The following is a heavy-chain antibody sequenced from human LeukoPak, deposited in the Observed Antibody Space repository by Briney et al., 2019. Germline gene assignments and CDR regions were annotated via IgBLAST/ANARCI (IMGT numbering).Heavy chain of an antibody. V-gene: IGHV4-38-2*01. CDR1: GYSISSGYY. CDR3: ANLAVHDY. D-gene: IGHD6-19*01. Sequence: PSETLSLTCAVSGYSISSGYYWGWIRQPPGKGLEWIGSIYHSGSTYYNPSLKSRVTISVDTSKNQFSLKLSSVTAADTAAYYCANLAVHDYWGQGTLVTVSS. CDR2: IYHSGST. J-gene: IGHJ4*02.